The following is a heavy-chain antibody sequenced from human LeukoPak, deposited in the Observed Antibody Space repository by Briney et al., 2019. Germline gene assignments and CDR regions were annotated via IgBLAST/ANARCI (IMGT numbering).Heavy chain of an antibody. CDR1: GFTFDDYA. J-gene: IGHJ4*02. CDR2: INWKSDNL. D-gene: IGHD3-16*01. CDR3: AKDVVDGGTKYFDH. V-gene: IGHV3-9*01. Sequence: GGSLRLSCAASGFTFDDYAMHWVRQAPGKGLEWVSGINWKSDNLDYADYVKGRFIISRDNAKSSLFLQMNTLRAEDTGFYYCAKDVVDGGTKYFDHWGQGVLVTVSS.